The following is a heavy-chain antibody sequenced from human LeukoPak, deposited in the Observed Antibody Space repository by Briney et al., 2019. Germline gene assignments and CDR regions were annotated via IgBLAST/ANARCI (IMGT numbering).Heavy chain of an antibody. Sequence: SGGSLRLSCAASGFTFSDYYMSGIRQPPGEGLEWVSYICDSGRTIYYADSVKGRFTISRDNAKNSVYLQMNNLRAEDTAVYYCARDRLGDYDHSGYYDKWGQGTLVTVSS. CDR1: GFTFSDYY. D-gene: IGHD3-22*01. CDR2: ICDSGRTI. J-gene: IGHJ4*02. V-gene: IGHV3-11*01. CDR3: ARDRLGDYDHSGYYDK.